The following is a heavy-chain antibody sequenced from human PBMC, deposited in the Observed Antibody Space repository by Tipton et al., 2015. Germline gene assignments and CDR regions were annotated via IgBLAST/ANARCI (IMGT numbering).Heavy chain of an antibody. J-gene: IGHJ4*02. Sequence: GLVKPSETLSLICSVSGSSVSSGNYYWSWIRQPPGKGLEWIGYVSHSDTSHYNPSLKSRVTISVDTSKNQFSLKLSSVTAADTAAYYCARGELLEFDSWGQGTLVTVSS. CDR1: GSSVSSGNYY. CDR2: VSHSDTS. CDR3: ARGELLEFDS. V-gene: IGHV4-61*01. D-gene: IGHD1-26*01.